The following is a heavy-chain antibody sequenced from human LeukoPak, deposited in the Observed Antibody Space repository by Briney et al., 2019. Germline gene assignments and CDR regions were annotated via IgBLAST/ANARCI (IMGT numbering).Heavy chain of an antibody. J-gene: IGHJ4*02. V-gene: IGHV3-72*01. D-gene: IGHD5-24*01. CDR2: IRNKASNYVT. CDR3: ARGGRDGYNSPFDY. CDR1: GFTFSDRN. Sequence: PGGSLRLSCAASGFTFSDRNIHWLRQVPEKGLEWVGRIRNKASNYVTEYAASVKGRFTFSRDDSKNSVYLQMNSLKPADTAVYYCARGGRDGYNSPFDYWGLGTLVTVSS.